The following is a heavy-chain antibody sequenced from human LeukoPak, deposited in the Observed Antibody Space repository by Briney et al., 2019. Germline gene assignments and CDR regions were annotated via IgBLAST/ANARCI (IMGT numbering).Heavy chain of an antibody. CDR2: IRYDGSNQ. CDR3: AKGSGYYDRANDY. J-gene: IGHJ4*02. V-gene: IGHV3-30*02. Sequence: GGSLRLSCAASGFTFSSYGIHWIRQAPGKGLEWVAFIRYDGSNQYYADSVKGRFSLSRDNSKNTLYLHMNSLRAEDTAVYYCAKGSGYYDRANDYWGQGTLVTVAS. CDR1: GFTFSSYG. D-gene: IGHD3-22*01.